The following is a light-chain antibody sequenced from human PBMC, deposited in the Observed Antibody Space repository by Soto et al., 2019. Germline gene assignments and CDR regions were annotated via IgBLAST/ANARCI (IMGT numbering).Light chain of an antibody. CDR2: GAS. Sequence: EIVLTQSPGTLSLSPGERATLSCRASQSVTTNYLAWYQQRPGQAPRLLIYGASSRDTGIQDRFNASGSGTDFTLTISRLEPEDFPVYYGQQYRASPVLAFSGGTKVEIK. CDR1: QSVTTNY. CDR3: QQYRASPVLA. J-gene: IGKJ4*01. V-gene: IGKV3-20*01.